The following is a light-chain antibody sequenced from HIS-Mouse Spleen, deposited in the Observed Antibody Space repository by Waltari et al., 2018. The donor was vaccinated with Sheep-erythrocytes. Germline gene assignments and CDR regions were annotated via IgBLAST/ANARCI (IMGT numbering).Light chain of an antibody. Sequence: AIQLTQSPSSLSASVGARVTIPCRASQGISSALAWYQQKPGKAPKLLIYDASSLESGVPSRFSGSGSGTDFTLTISSLQPEDFATYYCQQFNNYPRTFGQGTKVEIK. V-gene: IGKV1D-13*01. CDR3: QQFNNYPRT. CDR1: QGISSA. J-gene: IGKJ1*01. CDR2: DAS.